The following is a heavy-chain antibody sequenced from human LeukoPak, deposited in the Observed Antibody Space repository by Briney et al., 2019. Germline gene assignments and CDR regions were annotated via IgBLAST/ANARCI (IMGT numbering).Heavy chain of an antibody. Sequence: SETLSLTCTVSGGSISSGGYYWSWIRQPPGKGLEWIGYIYHSGSTYYNPSLKSRVTISVDRSKNQFSLKLSSVTAADTAVYYCARERAYCSSTSCPTDYWGQGTLVTVSS. CDR3: ARERAYCSSTSCPTDY. J-gene: IGHJ4*02. CDR1: GGSISSGGYY. D-gene: IGHD2-2*01. CDR2: IYHSGST. V-gene: IGHV4-30-2*01.